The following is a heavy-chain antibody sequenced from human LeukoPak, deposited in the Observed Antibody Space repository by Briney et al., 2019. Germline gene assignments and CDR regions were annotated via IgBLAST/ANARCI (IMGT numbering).Heavy chain of an antibody. D-gene: IGHD3-10*01. CDR3: ARGGSGSYFSWLDP. Sequence: ASVKVSCKASGYTFTGYYIHWVRQAPGQGLECMGWINPNSGGTNYAQKFQGRVNMTRDTSISTAYMELNRLRSDDTAVYYCARGGSGSYFSWLDPWGQGTLVTVSS. CDR2: INPNSGGT. CDR1: GYTFTGYY. J-gene: IGHJ5*02. V-gene: IGHV1-2*02.